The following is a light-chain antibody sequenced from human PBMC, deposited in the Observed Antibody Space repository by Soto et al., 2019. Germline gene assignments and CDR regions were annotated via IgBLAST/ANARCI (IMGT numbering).Light chain of an antibody. Sequence: EIVMTQSPATLSVSPGERATLSCRASQSVSSNLAWYQQKPGQAPRLLIYGASTRATGIPARFSGSGSGTEFTLTISSLQSEDFADYCCQQYNNWPATFGQGTKVEIK. CDR3: QQYNNWPAT. CDR1: QSVSSN. CDR2: GAS. J-gene: IGKJ1*01. V-gene: IGKV3-15*01.